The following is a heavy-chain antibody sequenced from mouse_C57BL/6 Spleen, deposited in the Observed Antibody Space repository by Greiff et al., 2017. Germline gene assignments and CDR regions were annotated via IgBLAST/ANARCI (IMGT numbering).Heavy chain of an antibody. J-gene: IGHJ4*01. Sequence: EVQLQQSVAELVRPGASVKLSCTASGFYIKNTYMHWVKQRPEQGLEWIGRIDPANGITKYAPKFQGKATITADTSSNTAYLQLSSLTSEDTAIYCCARDYYYAIDYWGQGTSVTVSS. V-gene: IGHV14-3*01. CDR3: ARDYYYAIDY. CDR2: IDPANGIT. CDR1: GFYIKNTY.